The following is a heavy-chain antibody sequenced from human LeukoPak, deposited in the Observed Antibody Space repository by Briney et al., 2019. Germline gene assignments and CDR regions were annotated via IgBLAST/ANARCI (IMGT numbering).Heavy chain of an antibody. CDR2: ISSSSSYI. Sequence: GGALRLSCSASGFTFSSYIMNWVRQAPGKVLELVSSISSSSSYIYHADSVKGRFTISRDNAKNSLYLQMNSLRAEDTAVYYCASALASSWAFDIWGQGTMVTVSS. CDR1: GFTFSSYI. J-gene: IGHJ3*02. V-gene: IGHV3-21*01. D-gene: IGHD3-16*01. CDR3: ASALASSWAFDI.